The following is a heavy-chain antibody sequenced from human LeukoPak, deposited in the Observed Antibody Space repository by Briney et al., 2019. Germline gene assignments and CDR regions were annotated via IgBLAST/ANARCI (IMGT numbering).Heavy chain of an antibody. V-gene: IGHV6-1*01. CDR3: ARTYCGADCYHPFDY. CDR1: GDCVSSNSAA. D-gene: IGHD2-21*02. J-gene: IGHJ4*01. CDR2: TYYRSKWYN. Sequence: SQTLSLTCAISGDCVSSNSAAWNWVRQSPSRGLEWLGRTYYRSKWYNDYAVSVKSRITINPDTSRNQFSLQLNSVTPEDTAVYYCARTYCGADCYHPFDYWGHGTLVTVSS.